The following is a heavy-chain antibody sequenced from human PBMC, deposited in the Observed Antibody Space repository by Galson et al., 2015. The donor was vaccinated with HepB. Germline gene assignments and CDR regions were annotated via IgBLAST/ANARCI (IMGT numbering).Heavy chain of an antibody. CDR1: GYTFTSYY. V-gene: IGHV1-46*01. J-gene: IGHJ6*02. D-gene: IGHD3-10*01. Sequence: SVKVSCKASGYTFTSYYMHWVRQAPGQGLEWMGIINPSGGSTSYAQKFQGRVTMTRDTSTSTVYMELSRLRSDDTAVYYCARERGFTMVRGGRGGMDVWGQGTTVTVSS. CDR2: INPSGGST. CDR3: ARERGFTMVRGGRGGMDV.